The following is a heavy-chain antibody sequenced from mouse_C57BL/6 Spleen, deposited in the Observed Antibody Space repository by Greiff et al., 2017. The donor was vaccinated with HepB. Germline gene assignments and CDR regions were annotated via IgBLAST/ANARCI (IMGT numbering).Heavy chain of an antibody. CDR1: GFTFSDYG. CDR3: AREATVGYAMDY. J-gene: IGHJ4*01. D-gene: IGHD1-1*01. CDR2: ISSGSSTI. V-gene: IGHV5-17*01. Sequence: EVQVVESGGGLVKPGGSLKLSCAASGFTFSDYGMHWVRQAPEKGLEWVAYISSGSSTIYYADTVKGRFNISSDNAKNTLILQMTSLRSEDTAMYDCAREATVGYAMDYWGQGTSVTVSS.